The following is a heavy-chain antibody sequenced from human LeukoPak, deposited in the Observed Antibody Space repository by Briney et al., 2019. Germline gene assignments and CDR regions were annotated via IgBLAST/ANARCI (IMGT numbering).Heavy chain of an antibody. D-gene: IGHD5-24*01. CDR2: ISYDESHK. CDR3: ARPRGNVEMAAIPFDY. V-gene: IGHV3-30*03. J-gene: IGHJ4*02. Sequence: PGGSLRLSCAASGFTFSSYGMHWVRQAPGKGLEWVAVISYDESHKYYADSVKGRFTISRDNSKNTLYLQMNSLRAEDTAVYYCARPRGNVEMAAIPFDYWGQGTLVTVSS. CDR1: GFTFSSYG.